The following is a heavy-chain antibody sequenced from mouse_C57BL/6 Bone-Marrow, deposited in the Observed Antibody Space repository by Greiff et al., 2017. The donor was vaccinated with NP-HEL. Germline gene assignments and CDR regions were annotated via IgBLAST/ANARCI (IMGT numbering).Heavy chain of an antibody. CDR3: ARSGHSSGRLYARDY. CDR2: IYPRSGNT. CDR1: GYTFTSYG. Sequence: VQLQQSGAELARPGASVKLSCKASGYTFTSYGISWVKQRTGQGLEWIGEIYPRSGNTYYNEKFKGKATLTADQSSSTAYMELRSLTSEDSAVYFCARSGHSSGRLYARDYWGQGTSVTVSS. D-gene: IGHD3-1*01. J-gene: IGHJ4*01. V-gene: IGHV1-81*01.